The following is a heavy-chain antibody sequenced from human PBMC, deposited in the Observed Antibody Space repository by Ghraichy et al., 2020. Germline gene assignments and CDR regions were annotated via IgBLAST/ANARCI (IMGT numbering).Heavy chain of an antibody. J-gene: IGHJ6*02. CDR2: MSSSSSYI. CDR3: ARGGVVVVPAAMPLDV. D-gene: IGHD2-2*01. V-gene: IGHV3-21*01. Sequence: ARGEGLGGGSSMSSSSSYIYYADSVKGRFTISRDNAKNSLYLQMNSLRAEDTAVYYCARGGVVVVPAAMPLDVWGQGTTVTVSS.